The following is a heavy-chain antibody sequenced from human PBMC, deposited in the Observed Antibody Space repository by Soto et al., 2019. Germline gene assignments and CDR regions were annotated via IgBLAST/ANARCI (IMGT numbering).Heavy chain of an antibody. CDR1: GFSFSAYS. CDR2: ISSTSRII. V-gene: IGHV3-48*04. CDR3: ARDLGSYVFDY. J-gene: IGHJ4*02. D-gene: IGHD3-10*01. Sequence: ESGGGLVQPGGSLRLSCAASGFSFSAYSMYWVRQAPGKGLEWVSYISSTSRIIYYADSVKGRFTISRDNAKNSLYLQMNSLRAEDTAVYYCARDLGSYVFDYWGQGTLVTVSS.